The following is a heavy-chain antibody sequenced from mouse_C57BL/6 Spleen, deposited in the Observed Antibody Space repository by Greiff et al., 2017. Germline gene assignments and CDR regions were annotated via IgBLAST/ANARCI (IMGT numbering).Heavy chain of an antibody. J-gene: IGHJ2*01. CDR1: GYTFTSYW. CDR3: ARSYGNYGFDY. CDR2: IDPSDSET. V-gene: IGHV1-52*01. Sequence: VQLQQPGAELVRPGSSVKLSCKASGYTFTSYWMHWVKQRPIQGLEWIGNIDPSDSETHYNQKFKDKATLTVDKSSSTAYMQLSSLTSEDSAVYYCARSYGNYGFDYWGQGTTLTVSS. D-gene: IGHD2-1*01.